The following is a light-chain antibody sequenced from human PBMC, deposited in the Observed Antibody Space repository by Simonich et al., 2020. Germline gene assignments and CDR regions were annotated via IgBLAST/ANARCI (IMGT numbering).Light chain of an antibody. CDR1: QSFSSN. J-gene: IGKJ4*01. V-gene: IGKV3-15*01. CDR2: GAS. Sequence: EIVMTQSPATLSVSPGERATLSCRASQSFSSNLAWYQQKPGQAPRLLIYGASTMAPGIPARFSGSGSGTEFTLTISSMQSEDFAVYYCQQYNNWPLTFGGGTKVEIK. CDR3: QQYNNWPLT.